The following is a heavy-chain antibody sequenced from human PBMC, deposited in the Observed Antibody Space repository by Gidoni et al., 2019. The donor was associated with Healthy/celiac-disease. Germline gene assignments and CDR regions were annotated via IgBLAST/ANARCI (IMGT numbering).Heavy chain of an antibody. D-gene: IGHD3-22*01. V-gene: IGHV4-34*01. CDR3: ARGSSRITMRPRNYFDY. J-gene: IGHJ4*02. Sequence: GLEWIGEINHSGSTNYNPSLKSRVTISVDTSKNQFSLKLSSVTAADTAVYYCARGSSRITMRPRNYFDYWGQGTLVTVSS. CDR2: INHSGST.